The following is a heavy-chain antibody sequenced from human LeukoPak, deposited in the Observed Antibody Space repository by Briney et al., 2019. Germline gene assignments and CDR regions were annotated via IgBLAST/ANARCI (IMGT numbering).Heavy chain of an antibody. CDR2: ISYDGSNK. J-gene: IGHJ5*02. CDR3: AGSSSSINWFDP. CDR1: GFTFSSYG. V-gene: IGHV3-30*03. D-gene: IGHD6-6*01. Sequence: PGGSLRLSCAASGFTFSSYGMHWVRQAPGKGLEWVAVISYDGSNKYYADSVKGRFTISRDNSKNTLYLQMNSLRAEDTAVYYCAGSSSSINWFDPWGQGTLVTVSS.